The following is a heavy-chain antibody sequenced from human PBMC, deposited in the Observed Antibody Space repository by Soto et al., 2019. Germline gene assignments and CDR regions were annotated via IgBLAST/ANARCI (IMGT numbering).Heavy chain of an antibody. V-gene: IGHV3-53*01. J-gene: IGHJ4*02. CDR2: IYYNGNT. Sequence: VQLVESGGGLIQPGGSLRLSCAASGFTVSSNHMTWVRQAPGRGPEWVSTIYYNGNTFYADSVKGRFTISRDNSKNMLHLQMNSLRAEDTALYYCATGGDAAKDGYWGQGTLVTVSS. CDR3: ATGGDAAKDGY. CDR1: GFTVSSNH. D-gene: IGHD5-18*01.